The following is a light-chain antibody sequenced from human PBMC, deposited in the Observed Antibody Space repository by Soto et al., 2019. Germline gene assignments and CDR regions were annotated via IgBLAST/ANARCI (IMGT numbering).Light chain of an antibody. J-gene: IGKJ1*01. CDR1: QSISSW. Sequence: DIQMNRYPLTLAASVGDRDTITCRASQSISSWLAWYQQKPGKAPKLLIYDASSLQSGVPSRFSGSGSGTDFTLTISCLQSEDFTTYYCQQYYSYPRTFGQGTKVDIK. CDR3: QQYYSYPRT. CDR2: DAS. V-gene: IGKV1-5*01.